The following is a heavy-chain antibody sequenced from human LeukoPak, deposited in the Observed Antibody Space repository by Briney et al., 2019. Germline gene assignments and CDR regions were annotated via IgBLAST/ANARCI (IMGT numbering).Heavy chain of an antibody. D-gene: IGHD2-15*01. CDR2: IYSDGRT. CDR3: ARGGGLLVAATFDY. Sequence: GGSLRLSCAASGFTVSSNYMSWVRQAPGKGLEWVSVIYSDGRTYYADSVKGRFTISRDKSKNTLYLQMNSLRAEDTAVYYCARGGGLLVAATFDYWGQGTLVTVSS. CDR1: GFTVSSNY. J-gene: IGHJ4*02. V-gene: IGHV3-53*01.